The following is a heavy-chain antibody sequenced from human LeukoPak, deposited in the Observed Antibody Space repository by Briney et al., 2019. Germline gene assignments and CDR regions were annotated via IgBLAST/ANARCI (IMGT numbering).Heavy chain of an antibody. V-gene: IGHV3-53*04. CDR3: ARQPEGHYDILTGSYYYYGMDV. CDR2: SYSGGST. D-gene: IGHD3-9*01. CDR1: GFIVSSNY. J-gene: IGHJ6*02. Sequence: GGSLRLSCAASGFIVSSNYMSWVRQAPGKGLEWVSVSYSGGSTYYADSVRGRFTISRHNSKNTLYLQMNSLRAEDTAVYYCARQPEGHYDILTGSYYYYGMDVWGQGTTVTVSS.